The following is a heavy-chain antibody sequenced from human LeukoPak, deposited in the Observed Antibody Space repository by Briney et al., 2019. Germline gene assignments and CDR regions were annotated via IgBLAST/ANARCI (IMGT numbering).Heavy chain of an antibody. CDR3: ARARLHHNYGSGTSFDY. V-gene: IGHV6-1*01. CDR2: TYYRSNWYN. Sequence: SQTLSLTCAISVDSVSSNSAAWNWIRQSPSRGLEWLGRTYYRSNWYNDYAISVKGRITINPDTSKNQFSLQLNSVTPEDTAVYYCARARLHHNYGSGTSFDYWGQGTLVTVSS. CDR1: VDSVSSNSAA. J-gene: IGHJ4*02. D-gene: IGHD3-10*01.